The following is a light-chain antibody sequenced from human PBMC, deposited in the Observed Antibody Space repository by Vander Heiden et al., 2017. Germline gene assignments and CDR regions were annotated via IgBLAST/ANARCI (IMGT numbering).Light chain of an antibody. J-gene: IGLJ2*01. CDR3: ATCEGTLSTVV. V-gene: IGLV1-51*01. CDR2: ADN. CDR1: SSNIGKNY. Sequence: QSVLTQPPSVSAAPGQKVTISCSGSSSNIGKNYVSWYQQLPGAAPKLLIYADNKRPSGIPDRFSGSKSGTSATLGITGLQTGDEAYYYCATCEGTLSTVVFGGGTKLTVL.